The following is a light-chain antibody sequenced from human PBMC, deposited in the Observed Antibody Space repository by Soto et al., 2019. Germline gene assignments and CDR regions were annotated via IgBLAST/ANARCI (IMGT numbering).Light chain of an antibody. CDR3: AAWDYSLNAVV. J-gene: IGLJ2*01. Sequence: QSVLTQPPSVSGTPGQKVSISCSGSASNLGGNPVNWYQHLPGAAPKLLIYTNHQRPSGVPDRFSGSKSGTSASLAISGLRSEDEADFYCAAWDYSLNAVVFGGGTKLTVL. CDR1: ASNLGGNP. CDR2: TNH. V-gene: IGLV1-44*01.